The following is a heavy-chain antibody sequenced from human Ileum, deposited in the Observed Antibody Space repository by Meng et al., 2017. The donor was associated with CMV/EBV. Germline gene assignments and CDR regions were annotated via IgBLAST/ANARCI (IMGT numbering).Heavy chain of an antibody. CDR2: IYSGGTT. Sequence: LRLSCAVSGFTVSSNFMSWVRQAPGKRLEWVSVIYSGGTTYYADSVKGRFTISKDNSKNTLYLQMNSLRAEDTAVYYCAGRRHYFDSWGQGTLVTVSS. CDR1: GFTVSSNF. V-gene: IGHV3-53*01. CDR3: AGRRHYFDS. D-gene: IGHD1-26*01. J-gene: IGHJ4*02.